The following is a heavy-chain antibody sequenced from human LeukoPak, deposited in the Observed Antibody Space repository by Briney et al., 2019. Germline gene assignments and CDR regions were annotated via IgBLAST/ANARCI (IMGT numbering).Heavy chain of an antibody. D-gene: IGHD3-22*01. CDR2: ISTYSGNT. Sequence: ASVKVSCKASGFSFTTVGITWVRQAPGQGLEWMGWISTYSGNTNYAQKFQGRVTMTTETPTTTAYMELRSLRSDDTAVYYCARGHDSSSYLFYWGQGTLVTVSS. J-gene: IGHJ4*02. CDR3: ARGHDSSSYLFY. V-gene: IGHV1-18*01. CDR1: GFSFTTVG.